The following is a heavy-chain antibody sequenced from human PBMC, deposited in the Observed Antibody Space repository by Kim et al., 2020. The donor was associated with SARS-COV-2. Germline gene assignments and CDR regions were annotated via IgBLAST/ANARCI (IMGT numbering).Heavy chain of an antibody. CDR1: GFTFSTYS. J-gene: IGHJ4*02. V-gene: IGHV3-23*01. D-gene: IGHD3-10*01. Sequence: GGSLRLSCAASGFTFSTYSMTWVRQAPGKGLEWVSGISGSGDSTYYADSVKGRFTISGDNSKNTLHLQMSSLRAEDTAVYYCARTYYGLGWYGDLDYWGQGTLVTVSS. CDR3: ARTYYGLGWYGDLDY. CDR2: ISGSGDST.